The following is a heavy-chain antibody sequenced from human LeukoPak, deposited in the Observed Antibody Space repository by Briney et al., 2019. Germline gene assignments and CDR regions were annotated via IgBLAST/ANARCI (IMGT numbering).Heavy chain of an antibody. CDR3: ARGSGDYKPGGFDY. CDR1: GGSISSYY. V-gene: IGHV4-59*01. D-gene: IGHD4-17*01. CDR2: TFYSGAT. J-gene: IGHJ4*02. Sequence: SETLSLTCTVSGGSISSYYWSWIRQPPGKGLEWIGYTFYSGATNYNSSLKSRTTISVDTSKNQFSLKLSSVTAADTAVYYCARGSGDYKPGGFDYWGQGTLVTVSS.